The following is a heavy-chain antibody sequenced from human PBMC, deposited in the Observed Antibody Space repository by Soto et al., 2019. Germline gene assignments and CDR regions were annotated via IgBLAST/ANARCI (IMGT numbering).Heavy chain of an antibody. D-gene: IGHD6-13*01. CDR2: IKQDGSEK. Sequence: EVQLVESGGGLVQPGGSLRLSCAASGFTFSSYWMSWVRQAPGKGLEWVANIKQDGSEKYYVDSVKGRFTISRDNAKNSLDLQMNSLRAEDTAVYYCARGQYSSSWFGVSYYYGMDVWGQGTTVTVSS. CDR3: ARGQYSSSWFGVSYYYGMDV. V-gene: IGHV3-7*01. CDR1: GFTFSSYW. J-gene: IGHJ6*02.